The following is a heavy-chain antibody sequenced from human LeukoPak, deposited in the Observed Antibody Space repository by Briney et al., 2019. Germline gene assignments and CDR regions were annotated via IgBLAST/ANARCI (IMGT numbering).Heavy chain of an antibody. Sequence: PSETLSLTCTVSGGSISSYYWSWVRQPPGKGLEWVGYIYYSGSTNYNPSLKSRVTISVATSKNQFSLKLSSVTAADPAVYYCARNGLRFLEWLPYFDYRGQGTLVTVSS. J-gene: IGHJ4*02. D-gene: IGHD3-3*01. CDR1: GGSISSYY. CDR2: IYYSGST. V-gene: IGHV4-59*08. CDR3: ARNGLRFLEWLPYFDY.